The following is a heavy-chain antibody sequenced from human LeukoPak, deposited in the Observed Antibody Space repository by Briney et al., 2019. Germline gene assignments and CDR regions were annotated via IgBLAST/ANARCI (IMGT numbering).Heavy chain of an antibody. V-gene: IGHV3-7*01. Sequence: GGSLRLSCAASGFTFSSYCMSWVRQAPGKGLEWVANIKQDGSEKYYVDSVKGRFTISRDNAKNSLYLQMNSLRAEDTAVYYCARGRYCSSTSCHYFDYWGQGTLVTVSS. CDR1: GFTFSSYC. D-gene: IGHD2-2*01. J-gene: IGHJ4*02. CDR3: ARGRYCSSTSCHYFDY. CDR2: IKQDGSEK.